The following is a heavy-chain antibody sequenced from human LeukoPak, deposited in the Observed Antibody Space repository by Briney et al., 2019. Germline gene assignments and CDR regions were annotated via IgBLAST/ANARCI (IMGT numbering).Heavy chain of an antibody. CDR1: DGSFSGYY. CDR2: INHSGST. V-gene: IGHV4-34*01. CDR3: ARGKGGRSDSSGYYPN. Sequence: PSETLSLTCAVYDGSFSGYYWSWIRQPPGKGLEWIGEINHSGSTNYNPSLKSRVAISVDTSKNQFSLKLSSVTAADTAVYYCARGKGGRSDSSGYYPNWGQGTLVTVSS. J-gene: IGHJ4*02. D-gene: IGHD3-22*01.